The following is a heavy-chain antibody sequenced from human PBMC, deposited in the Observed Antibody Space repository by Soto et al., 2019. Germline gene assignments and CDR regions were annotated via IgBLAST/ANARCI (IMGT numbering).Heavy chain of an antibody. J-gene: IGHJ4*02. CDR1: GFTFSSYS. CDR3: ARGKYSSGWPSDY. CDR2: ISSSSSTI. D-gene: IGHD6-19*01. Sequence: GGSLRLSCAASGFTFSSYSMNWVRQAPGKGLEWVSYISSSSSTIYYADSVKGRFTISRDNAENSLYLQMNSLRDEDTAVYFCARGKYSSGWPSDYWGQGTLVTVSS. V-gene: IGHV3-48*02.